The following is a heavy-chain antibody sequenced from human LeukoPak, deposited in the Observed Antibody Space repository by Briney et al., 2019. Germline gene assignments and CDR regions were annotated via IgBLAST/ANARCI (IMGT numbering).Heavy chain of an antibody. CDR2: IISDGTGS. D-gene: IGHD6-25*01. V-gene: IGHV3-74*01. CDR3: ATGESAPRNDY. Sequence: PGGSLRLSCAASGFTFSSHWMHWVRQAPGKGLVWVARIISDGTGSDYADSIKGRFTISRDNAKNILYLQMNSLRVEDTGVYYCATGESAPRNDYWGQGTLVTVSS. CDR1: GFTFSSHW. J-gene: IGHJ4*02.